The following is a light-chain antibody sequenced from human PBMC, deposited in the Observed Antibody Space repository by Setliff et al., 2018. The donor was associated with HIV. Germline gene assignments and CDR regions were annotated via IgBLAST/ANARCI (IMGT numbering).Light chain of an antibody. Sequence: QSALAQPASVSGPPGQSITISRTGTSSDVGGYNYVSWYQQHPGKAPRLMISDVSNRPSGVSNRFSGSKSGNTASLTISGLQAEDEADYYCSSYTSSTPLYVFATGTKGTV. V-gene: IGLV2-14*03. CDR1: SSDVGGYNY. CDR3: SSYTSSTPLYV. CDR2: DVS. J-gene: IGLJ1*01.